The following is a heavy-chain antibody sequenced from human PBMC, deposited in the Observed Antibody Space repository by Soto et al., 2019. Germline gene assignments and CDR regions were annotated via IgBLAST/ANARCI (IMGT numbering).Heavy chain of an antibody. CDR1: GASVGSGEYY. V-gene: IGHV4-30-4*01. J-gene: IGHJ3*01. Sequence: QVQLQESGPGLVKPSQTLSLACSVSGASVGSGEYYYSWIRQPPGKGLEWIGYIYDSGITHYTPSLKGRLTMSLDTSINQVYLKLHSVTAADTAVYFCARDVAHGYIENVWGQGTLVTVSS. CDR3: ARDVAHGYIENV. D-gene: IGHD5-18*01. CDR2: IYDSGIT.